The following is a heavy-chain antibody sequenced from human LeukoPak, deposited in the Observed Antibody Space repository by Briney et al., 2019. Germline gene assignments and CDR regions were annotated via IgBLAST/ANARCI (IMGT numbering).Heavy chain of an antibody. V-gene: IGHV4-4*02. D-gene: IGHD1-26*01. CDR1: GGSISSTNW. J-gene: IGHJ4*02. CDR2: VSLTGET. Sequence: SETLSLTCGVSGGSISSTNWWSWVRQPPGQGLEWIGEVSLTGETNYNPSLNGRVTMSLDGSRNQLSLTLTSVTAADTAIYYCSRESGAFRPFGYWGQGTLAIVPP. CDR3: SRESGAFRPFGY.